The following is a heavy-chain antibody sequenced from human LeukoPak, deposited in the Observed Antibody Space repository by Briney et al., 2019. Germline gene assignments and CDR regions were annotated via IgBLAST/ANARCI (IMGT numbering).Heavy chain of an antibody. CDR3: AKDRRMMSSYYGMDV. D-gene: IGHD3-16*01. CDR2: ISYDGRNG. CDR1: GFTFWSYG. V-gene: IGHV3-30*18. J-gene: IGHJ6*02. Sequence: PGGSLRLSCAASGFTFWSYGMHWVRQAPGKGLEWVAVISYDGRNGNYADSGKGRITISRDNSKNTLYLQMNSLRAEDTAVYYCAKDRRMMSSYYGMDVWGQGTTVTVSS.